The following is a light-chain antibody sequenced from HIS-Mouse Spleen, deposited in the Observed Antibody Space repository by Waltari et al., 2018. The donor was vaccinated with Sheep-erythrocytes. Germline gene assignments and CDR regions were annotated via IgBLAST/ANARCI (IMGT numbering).Light chain of an antibody. CDR2: QAS. CDR1: KLGDKY. CDR3: QAWDSSTYV. Sequence: SYELTQPPSVSVSPGQTASITCSGDKLGDKYACWYQQKPGQSPGLVIDQASKRPSGIPERFSGSNSGNTATLTISGTQAMDEADYYCQAWDSSTYVFGTGTKVTVL. J-gene: IGLJ1*01. V-gene: IGLV3-1*01.